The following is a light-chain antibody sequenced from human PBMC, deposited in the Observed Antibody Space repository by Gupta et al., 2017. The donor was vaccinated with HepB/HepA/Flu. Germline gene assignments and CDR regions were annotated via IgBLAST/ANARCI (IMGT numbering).Light chain of an antibody. J-gene: IGKJ1*01. CDR3: QQYGSSPWT. V-gene: IGKV3-20*01. CDR1: QSVSSSY. CDR2: GAS. Sequence: EIALTKSPGTSSLSPGERATLSCRASQSVSSSYLAWYQQKHEQAPRPLIYGASSSATGLPDRFSGSGSGTFFTLTISRLEPEVFAVYYCQQYGSSPWTFGQGTKVEIK.